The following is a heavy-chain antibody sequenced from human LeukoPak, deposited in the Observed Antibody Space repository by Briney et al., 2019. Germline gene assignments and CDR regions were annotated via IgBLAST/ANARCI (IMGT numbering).Heavy chain of an antibody. CDR2: ISVYNGNT. CDR3: ARVRAAAGVYYYYYGMDV. Sequence: ASVKVSCKASGYTFTSYAMHWVRQAPGQGLEWMGWISVYNGNTNYAQKLQGRVTMTTDTSTSTAYMELRSLRSDDTAVYYCARVRAAAGVYYYYYGMDVWGQGTTVTVSS. D-gene: IGHD6-13*01. CDR1: GYTFTSYA. J-gene: IGHJ6*02. V-gene: IGHV1-18*01.